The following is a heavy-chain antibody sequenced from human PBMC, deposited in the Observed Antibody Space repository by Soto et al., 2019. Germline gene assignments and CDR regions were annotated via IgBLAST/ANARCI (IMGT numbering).Heavy chain of an antibody. Sequence: PGGSLRLSCAASGFTFSSYGMHWVRQAPGKGLEWVAVISYDGSNKYYADSVKGRFTISRDNSKNTLFLQMNSLRGEGTAMYYCARYDGNGYLTYWGQGVLVTVSS. V-gene: IGHV3-30*03. CDR1: GFTFSSYG. D-gene: IGHD3-22*01. CDR2: ISYDGSNK. CDR3: ARYDGNGYLTY. J-gene: IGHJ4*02.